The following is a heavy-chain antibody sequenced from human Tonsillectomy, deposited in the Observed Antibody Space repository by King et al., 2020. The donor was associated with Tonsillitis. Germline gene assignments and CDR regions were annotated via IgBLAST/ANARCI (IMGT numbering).Heavy chain of an antibody. J-gene: IGHJ3*02. V-gene: IGHV3-30*18. CDR2: ISYDGRNK. CDR3: ANLWCILRHFYWSSYGDVFDI. D-gene: IGHD3-9*01. Sequence: VQLVESGGGVVQPGRSLRLSCAASGFIFSSYGMHWVRQAPGKGLEWVAVISYDGRNKNYADSVKGRFTISRDNSKNTLYLQMNSLRAEDTAVYYCANLWCILRHFYWSSYGDVFDIAGQGTMVSVSS. CDR1: GFIFSSYG.